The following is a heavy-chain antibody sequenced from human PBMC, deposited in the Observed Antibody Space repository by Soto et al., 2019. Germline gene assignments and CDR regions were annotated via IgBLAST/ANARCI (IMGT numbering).Heavy chain of an antibody. D-gene: IGHD4-17*01. V-gene: IGHV4-59*01. CDR1: GGSIRDYF. J-gene: IGHJ4*02. Sequence: SETLSLTCTVSGGSIRDYFWTWIRQPPGKGLEWIGYIYYSGRTNYNPSLKSRVSISVDTSKNHFSLQLRSVTAADTAVYYCARVGGDDFGDSGGSDYWGQGTLVTVSS. CDR2: IYYSGRT. CDR3: ARVGGDDFGDSGGSDY.